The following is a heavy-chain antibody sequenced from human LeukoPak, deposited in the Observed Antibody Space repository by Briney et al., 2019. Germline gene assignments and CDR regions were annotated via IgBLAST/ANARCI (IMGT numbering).Heavy chain of an antibody. CDR2: FYPGDSDT. Sequence: GESLKISCKGSGYSFTSYWIGWGRQMPGKGLGWMRIFYPGDSDTRYSPFCQGQVTISADKSISTAYLQWSSLKASDTAMYYCARGPLFGYDSSGYLDYWGQGTLVTVSS. CDR1: GYSFTSYW. D-gene: IGHD3-22*01. V-gene: IGHV5-51*01. J-gene: IGHJ4*02. CDR3: ARGPLFGYDSSGYLDY.